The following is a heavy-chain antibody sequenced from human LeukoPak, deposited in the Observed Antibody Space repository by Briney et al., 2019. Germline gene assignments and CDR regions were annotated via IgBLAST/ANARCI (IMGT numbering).Heavy chain of an antibody. V-gene: IGHV3-48*01. CDR2: ISSSSGTI. CDR3: AREGVEMATISGYYYYMDV. CDR1: GFTFSSYN. D-gene: IGHD5-24*01. Sequence: GGSLRLSCVASGFTFSSYNMNWVRQAPGRGLEWVSYISSSSGTIYYADSVKGRFTISRDNAKNSLYLQMNSLRAEDTALYHCAREGVEMATISGYYYYMDVWGKGTTVTISS. J-gene: IGHJ6*03.